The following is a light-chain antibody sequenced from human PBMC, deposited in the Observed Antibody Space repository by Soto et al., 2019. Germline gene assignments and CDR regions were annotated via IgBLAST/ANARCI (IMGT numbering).Light chain of an antibody. CDR1: QTISSW. Sequence: DIQMTQSPSTLSGSVGYRFTITCRASQTISSWLAWYQQKPGKAPKLLIYKASTLKSGVPSRFSGSGSGTEFTLTISSLQPDDFATYYCQLYNTYPWTFGQGTTVDIK. CDR3: QLYNTYPWT. V-gene: IGKV1-5*03. J-gene: IGKJ1*01. CDR2: KAS.